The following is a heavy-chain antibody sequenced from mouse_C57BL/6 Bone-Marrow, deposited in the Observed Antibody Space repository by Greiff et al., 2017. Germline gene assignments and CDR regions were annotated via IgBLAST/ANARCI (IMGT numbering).Heavy chain of an antibody. V-gene: IGHV14-2*01. Sequence: EVQLQQSGAELVKPGASVKLSCTASGFNIKDYYMPWVKQRTEQGLEWIGRIDPEAGETKYAPQFKGKATITADTSSNTAYLQLSRLTSEDTAVYYCARWDGYAWFAYWGQGTLVTVSA. CDR1: GFNIKDYY. CDR2: IDPEAGET. D-gene: IGHD2-2*01. J-gene: IGHJ3*01. CDR3: ARWDGYAWFAY.